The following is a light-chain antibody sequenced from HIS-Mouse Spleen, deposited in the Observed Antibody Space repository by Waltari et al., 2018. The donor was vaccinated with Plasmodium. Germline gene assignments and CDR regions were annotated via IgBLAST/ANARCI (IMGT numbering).Light chain of an antibody. CDR2: GAS. CDR3: QQYNNWTAWT. CDR1: QSVSSN. V-gene: IGKV3-15*01. J-gene: IGKJ1*01. Sequence: EIVMTQSPATLSVSPGERATLSCRASQSVSSNLAWYQQKPDQAPRLLIYGASTRATCIPARFSGSWSGTEFTITISSLQSEDFAVYYCQQYNNWTAWTFGQGTKVEIK.